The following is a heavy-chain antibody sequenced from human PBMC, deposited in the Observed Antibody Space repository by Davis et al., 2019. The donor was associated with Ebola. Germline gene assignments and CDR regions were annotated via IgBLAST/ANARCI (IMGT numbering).Heavy chain of an antibody. V-gene: IGHV3-33*05. J-gene: IGHJ4*02. CDR3: ARALSFGVVGHIGY. D-gene: IGHD3-3*01. CDR2: ISYDGSNK. Sequence: PGGSLRLSCAASGFTFSSYGMHWVRQAPGKGLEWVAVISYDGSNKYYADSVKGRFTISRDNSKNTLYLQMNSLRAEDTAVYYCARALSFGVVGHIGYWGQGTLVTVSS. CDR1: GFTFSSYG.